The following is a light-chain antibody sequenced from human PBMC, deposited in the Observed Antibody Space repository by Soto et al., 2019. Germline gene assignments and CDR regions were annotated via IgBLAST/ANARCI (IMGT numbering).Light chain of an antibody. V-gene: IGKV1-27*01. CDR2: AAS. J-gene: IGKJ3*01. CDR1: QGSSNF. CDR3: QKDNSGLLT. Sequence: DIQMTQSPSSLSASVGDRVTISCRASQGSSNFLAWYQQKPGNVPKLLIYAASTLQSGVPSRFSGGGSGTDFTLTISSLQPEDVDTYYCQKDNSGLLTFGPGTKGPIK.